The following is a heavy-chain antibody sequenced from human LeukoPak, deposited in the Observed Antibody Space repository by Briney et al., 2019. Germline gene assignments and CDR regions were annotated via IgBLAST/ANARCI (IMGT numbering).Heavy chain of an antibody. J-gene: IGHJ4*02. V-gene: IGHV1-46*01. CDR3: ARTAARRFDY. D-gene: IGHD6-6*01. CDR2: ITPTGGST. CDR1: GYPFPSYY. Sequence: ASVKVSCKASGYPFPSYYMHWVRQAPGQALEWMGKITPTGGSTTYAQKFQGRVTMTSDTSTSTVYMELSRLRSDDTAVYYCARTAARRFDYWGQGTLVTVSS.